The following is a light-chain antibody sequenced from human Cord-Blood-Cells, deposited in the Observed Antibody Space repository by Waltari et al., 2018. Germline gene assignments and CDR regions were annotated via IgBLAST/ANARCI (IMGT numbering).Light chain of an antibody. CDR2: GNS. V-gene: IGLV1-40*01. J-gene: IGLJ1*01. CDR1: SSNIGAGYD. Sequence: QSVLTQPPSVSGAPGHRVTISCTGSSSNIGAGYDVPWYQQLPGTAPKLLIYGNSNRPSGVPDRFSGSKSGTSASLAITGLQAEDEADYYCQSYDSSLSGYVFGTGTKVTVL. CDR3: QSYDSSLSGYV.